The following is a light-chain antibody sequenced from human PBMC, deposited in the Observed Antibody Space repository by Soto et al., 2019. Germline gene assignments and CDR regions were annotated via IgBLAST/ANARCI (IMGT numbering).Light chain of an antibody. Sequence: NVLTQFPGALSLSPGERATLSCRASQSISGTLAWYQQKPGQAPRLLIYGTSTRATSFPARFSGCGSGTDFTLTISRLEPEDFAVYYCQQYGSSPRTFGLGTKVDIK. CDR2: GTS. CDR1: QSISGT. CDR3: QQYGSSPRT. V-gene: IGKV3-20*01. J-gene: IGKJ1*01.